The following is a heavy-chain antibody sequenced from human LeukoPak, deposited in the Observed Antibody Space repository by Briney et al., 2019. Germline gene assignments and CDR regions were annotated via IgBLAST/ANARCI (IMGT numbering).Heavy chain of an antibody. D-gene: IGHD6-13*01. Sequence: GGSLRLSCGASGFTFSSYGMHWVRQAPGKGLEWVAVIWYDGSNKYYADSVKGRFTISRDNSKNTLYLQMNSLRAEDTAVYYCARDMYSSSWYDYWGQGTLVTVSS. CDR3: ARDMYSSSWYDY. CDR1: GFTFSSYG. J-gene: IGHJ4*02. CDR2: IWYDGSNK. V-gene: IGHV3-33*08.